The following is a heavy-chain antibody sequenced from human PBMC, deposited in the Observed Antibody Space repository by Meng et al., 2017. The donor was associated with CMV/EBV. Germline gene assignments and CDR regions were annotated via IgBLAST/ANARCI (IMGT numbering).Heavy chain of an antibody. V-gene: IGHV1-8*01. CDR3: ARGRSAGVVVPAAIRGYWYFDL. J-gene: IGHJ2*01. CDR1: YD. Sequence: YDINWVRQAAGQGLEWMGWMNPNSGNTGYAQKFQGRVTMTRNTCISTAYMELSSLRSEDTAVYYCARGRSAGVVVPAAIRGYWYFDLLGRGTLVTVSS. CDR2: MNPNSGNT. D-gene: IGHD2-2*02.